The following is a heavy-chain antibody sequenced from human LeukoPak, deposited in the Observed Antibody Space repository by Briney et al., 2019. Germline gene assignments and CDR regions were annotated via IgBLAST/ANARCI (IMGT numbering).Heavy chain of an antibody. CDR1: GGTFSSYA. V-gene: IGHV1-69*01. D-gene: IGHD3-22*01. Sequence: SVKVSCKASGGTFSSYAISWVRQAPGQRLEWMGGIIPISGAANYAQKFQGRVTITADESTSTAYMELRSLRSEDTAVYYCARDAAIYDSSSFYYLWWGQGTLVTVSS. CDR2: IIPISGAA. J-gene: IGHJ4*02. CDR3: ARDAAIYDSSSFYYLW.